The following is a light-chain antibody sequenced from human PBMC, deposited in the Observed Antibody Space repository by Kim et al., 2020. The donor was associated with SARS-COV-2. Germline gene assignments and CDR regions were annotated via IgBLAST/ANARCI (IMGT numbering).Light chain of an antibody. CDR1: RRDVGVYSY. CDR2: HVS. V-gene: IGLV2-11*02. Sequence: GKTVTLPCTGNRRDVGVYSYVSLYQKHPGKAPELMIYHVSKRPSGVPDRFSGSKSGNTASLTISGLQAEDEADYYCCSYAGSYVFGTGTKVTVL. J-gene: IGLJ1*01. CDR3: CSYAGSYV.